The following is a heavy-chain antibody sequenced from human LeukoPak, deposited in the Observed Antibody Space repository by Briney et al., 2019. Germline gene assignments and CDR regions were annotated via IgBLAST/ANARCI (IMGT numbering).Heavy chain of an antibody. CDR2: ISSSSTYI. V-gene: IGHV3-21*01. Sequence: GGSLRLSCVASGFTFCSYTMNWVCQAPGKGLEWVSSISSSSTYINYADSVKGRFTISRDNAKNSLYLQMNSLRAEDTAVYFCARHLSGVTGYTYGRGIDYWGQGTLVTVSS. CDR3: ARHLSGVTGYTYGRGIDY. CDR1: GFTFCSYT. D-gene: IGHD5-18*01. J-gene: IGHJ4*02.